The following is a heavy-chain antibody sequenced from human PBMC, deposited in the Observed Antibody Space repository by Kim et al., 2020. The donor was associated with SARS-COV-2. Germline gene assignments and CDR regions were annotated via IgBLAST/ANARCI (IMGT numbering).Heavy chain of an antibody. CDR1: GYTLTELS. Sequence: ASVKVSCKVSGYTLTELSMHWVRQAPGKGLEWMGGFDPEDGETIYAQKFQGRVTMTEDTSTDTAYMELSSLRSEDTAVYYCATTSGSIAAAGGELTWWGQGTLVTVSS. J-gene: IGHJ4*02. CDR3: ATTSGSIAAAGGELTW. CDR2: FDPEDGET. V-gene: IGHV1-24*01. D-gene: IGHD6-13*01.